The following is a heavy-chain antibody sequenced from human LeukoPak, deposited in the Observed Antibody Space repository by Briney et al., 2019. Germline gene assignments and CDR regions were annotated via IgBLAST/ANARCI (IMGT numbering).Heavy chain of an antibody. CDR2: INPNSGGT. J-gene: IGHJ6*03. V-gene: IGHV1-2*02. CDR1: GYTFTGYY. D-gene: IGHD2-15*01. Sequence: ASVKVSCKASGYTFTGYYMHWVRQAPGQGLEWMGWINPNSGGTNYAQKFQGRVTMTRDTSISTAYMELSRLRSDDTAVYYCASGLGYCSGGSCYSGIIWNYYYYYMDVWGKGTTVTVSS. CDR3: ASGLGYCSGGSCYSGIIWNYYYYYMDV.